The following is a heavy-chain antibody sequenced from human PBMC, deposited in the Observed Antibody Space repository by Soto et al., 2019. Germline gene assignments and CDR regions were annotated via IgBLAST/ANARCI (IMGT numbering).Heavy chain of an antibody. D-gene: IGHD6-13*01. CDR3: GRVIASGADFDY. CDR2: ISGYNGNT. CDR1: GYTFTSYG. Sequence: QVQLVQSGAEVKKPGASVKVSCKASGYTFTSYGIGWVRQAPGQGLEWMGWISGYNGNTNYAQKLQGRVTMTTDTATSKAYMELRSLRSDDTAVYYCGRVIASGADFDYWGEGTLVTVSS. V-gene: IGHV1-18*01. J-gene: IGHJ4*02.